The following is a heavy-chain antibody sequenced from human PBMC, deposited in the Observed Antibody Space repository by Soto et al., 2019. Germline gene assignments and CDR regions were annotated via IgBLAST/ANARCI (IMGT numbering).Heavy chain of an antibody. CDR1: GFTFSSFG. V-gene: IGHV3-33*05. Sequence: PGGSLRLSCAASGFTFSSFGMHWVRQAPGKGLEWLAVISSTGGSKHYADSVKGRFTISRDNSKNSLYLQMNSLRAEDTAVYYCARGTTAPDSWGQGTLVTVSS. D-gene: IGHD4-17*01. CDR2: ISSTGGSK. J-gene: IGHJ4*02. CDR3: ARGTTAPDS.